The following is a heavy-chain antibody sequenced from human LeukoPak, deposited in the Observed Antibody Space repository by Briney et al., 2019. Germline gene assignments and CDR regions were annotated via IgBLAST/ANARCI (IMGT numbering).Heavy chain of an antibody. Sequence: ETLSLTCTVSGASFREYYWSWIRQAPGKGLEWIGDIYYTGRTNYNPSLKSRVTISIGTSENQFSVILSSVTAADTAIYFCARQDPYNWFDPWGQGTLVTVSS. J-gene: IGHJ5*02. V-gene: IGHV4-59*01. CDR3: ARQDPYNWFDP. CDR2: IYYTGRT. CDR1: GASFREYY.